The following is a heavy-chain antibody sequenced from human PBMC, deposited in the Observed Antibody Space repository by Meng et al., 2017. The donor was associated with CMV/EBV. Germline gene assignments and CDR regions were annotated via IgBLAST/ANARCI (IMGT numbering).Heavy chain of an antibody. J-gene: IGHJ6*02. V-gene: IGHV3-74*01. CDR2: INSDGSST. Sequence: GGSLRLSCAASGFTFSSYWMHWVRQAPGKGLVWVSRINSDGSSTSYADSVKGRFTISRDNAKNTLYLQMNSLRAEDTAVYYCARDALVAVPAATVYYYGMDVWGQGTTVTVSS. CDR1: GFTFSSYW. D-gene: IGHD2-2*01. CDR3: ARDALVAVPAATVYYYGMDV.